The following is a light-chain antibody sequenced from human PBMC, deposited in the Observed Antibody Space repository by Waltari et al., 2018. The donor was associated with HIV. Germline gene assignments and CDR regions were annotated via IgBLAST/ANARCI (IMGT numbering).Light chain of an antibody. CDR2: RDS. V-gene: IGLV3-9*01. CDR3: QVWDSSTGV. CDR1: NIGSKN. Sequence: SYELTQPLSVSVALGQTARITWGGNNIGSKNVHWYQQKPGQAPVLVIYRDSNRPSGIPERFSGSNSGNTATLTISRAQAGDEADYYCQVWDSSTGVFGGGTKLTVL. J-gene: IGLJ3*02.